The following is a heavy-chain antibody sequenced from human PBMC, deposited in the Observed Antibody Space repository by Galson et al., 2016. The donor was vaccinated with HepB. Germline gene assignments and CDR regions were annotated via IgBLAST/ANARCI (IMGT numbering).Heavy chain of an antibody. CDR2: INPSDLST. CDR1: GYTFTAYY. V-gene: IGHV1-46*01. J-gene: IGHJ3*02. CDR3: ARVPYSYGGAQAFDI. Sequence: SVKVSCKASGYTFTAYYTHWVRQAPGQGLEWMGMINPSDLSTIYTQKFQGRVTMTRDTSTSTVYMELSSLRSDDTAVYYCARVPYSYGGAQAFDIWGQGTMVAVSS. D-gene: IGHD5-18*01.